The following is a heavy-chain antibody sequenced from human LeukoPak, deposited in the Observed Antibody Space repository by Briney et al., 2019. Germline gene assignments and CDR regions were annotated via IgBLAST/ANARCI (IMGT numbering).Heavy chain of an antibody. CDR2: ISYDGSNK. D-gene: IGHD6-13*01. V-gene: IGHV3-30-3*01. CDR3: ARGGSSSWYTSPFDY. CDR1: GFTFSSYA. J-gene: IGHJ4*02. Sequence: PGGSLRLSCAASGFTFSSYAMHWVRQAPGKGLEWVAVISYDGSNKYYADSVKGRFTISRDNSKNTLYLQMNSLRAEDTAVYYCARGGSSSWYTSPFDYWGQGTLVTVSS.